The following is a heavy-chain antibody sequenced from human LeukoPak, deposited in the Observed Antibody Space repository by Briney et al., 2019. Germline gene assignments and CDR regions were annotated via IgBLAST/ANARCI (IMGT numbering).Heavy chain of an antibody. CDR1: GGSISSYY. Sequence: SETLSLTCTVSGGSISSYYWSWIRQPPGNGLEWIGYIYYSGSTNYNPSLKSRVTISVDTSKNQFSLKLSSVTAADTAVYYCARYCSGGSCLDYWGQGTLVTVSS. J-gene: IGHJ4*02. V-gene: IGHV4-59*01. CDR2: IYYSGST. D-gene: IGHD2-15*01. CDR3: ARYCSGGSCLDY.